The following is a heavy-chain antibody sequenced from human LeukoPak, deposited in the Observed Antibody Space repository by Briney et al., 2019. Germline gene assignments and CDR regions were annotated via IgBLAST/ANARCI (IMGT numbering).Heavy chain of an antibody. CDR2: IYTNGST. D-gene: IGHD4-17*01. CDR1: GGSISSGSYY. V-gene: IGHV4-61*02. Sequence: SQTLSLTCTVSGGSISSGSYYWSWIRQPAGKGLEWIGRIYTNGSTNYNPSLKSRVTMSVDTSKNQFSLKLSSVTAADTAVYYCARDYGDYAYYYYYYMDVWGKGTTVTVSS. CDR3: ARDYGDYAYYYYYYMDV. J-gene: IGHJ6*03.